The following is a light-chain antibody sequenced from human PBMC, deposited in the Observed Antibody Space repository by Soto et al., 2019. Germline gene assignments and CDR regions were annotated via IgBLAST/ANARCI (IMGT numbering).Light chain of an antibody. CDR3: QQSYTAPLT. J-gene: IGKJ4*01. CDR1: QGIRND. V-gene: IGKV1-17*01. CDR2: DAS. Sequence: ILLTQSPSSLSASVGDRVTITCRASQGIRNDLGWYQQKPGKAPKRLIYDASILQGGVPSRFSGSGSGTEFTLTIRSLQPEDFATYYCQQSYTAPLTFGGGTKVDIK.